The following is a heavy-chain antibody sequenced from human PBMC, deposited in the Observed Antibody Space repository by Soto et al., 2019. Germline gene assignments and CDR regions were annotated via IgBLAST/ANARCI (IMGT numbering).Heavy chain of an antibody. CDR2: ISSSSSYI. Sequence: GGSLRLSCAASGFTFSSYSMNWVRQAPGKGLEWVSSISSSSSYIYYADSVKGRFTISRDNAKNSLYLQMNSLRAEDTAVYYCARDQLDFWNAFEIWGQGTMVTV. CDR1: GFTFSSYS. D-gene: IGHD3-3*01. V-gene: IGHV3-21*01. J-gene: IGHJ3*02. CDR3: ARDQLDFWNAFEI.